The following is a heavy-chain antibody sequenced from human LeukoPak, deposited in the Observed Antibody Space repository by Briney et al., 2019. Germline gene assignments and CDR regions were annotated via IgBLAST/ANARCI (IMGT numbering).Heavy chain of an antibody. J-gene: IGHJ4*02. CDR3: VRLRGELMDGLDF. CDR2: IYAGDSDT. Sequence: GESLKISCKASGDSFSTYWIAWVRQMPGKGLEWMGVIYAGDSDTRYSPSFQGQVTISADKSLNTAYVQWSNLKASDTAMYYCVRLRGELMDGLDFWGQGTPVTVSS. V-gene: IGHV5-51*01. CDR1: GDSFSTYW. D-gene: IGHD2-8*01.